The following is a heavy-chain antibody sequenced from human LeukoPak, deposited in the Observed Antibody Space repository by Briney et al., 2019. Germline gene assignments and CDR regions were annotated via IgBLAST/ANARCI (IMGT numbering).Heavy chain of an antibody. J-gene: IGHJ4*02. D-gene: IGHD5-12*01. CDR2: ISPSGASV. V-gene: IGHV3-21*01. Sequence: GGSLRLSCAASGFTFSSYTMNWVRQAPGKGLEWVSSISPSGASVWHADSVKGRFTISRDAATYSVYLQLNSLRADDTAVYYCARDFTGESGYSGYWGRGTLVTVSP. CDR3: ARDFTGESGYSGY. CDR1: GFTFSSYT.